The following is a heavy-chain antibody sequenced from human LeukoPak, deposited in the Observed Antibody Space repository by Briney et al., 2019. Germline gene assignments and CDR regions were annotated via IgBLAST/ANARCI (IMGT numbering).Heavy chain of an antibody. CDR3: AKESPYTSPRNYYFDY. CDR1: GFTFSSYA. CDR2: ISGVADRT. Sequence: GGSLRLSCAASGFTFSSYAMSWVRQAPGKGLEWVSAISGVADRTYYADSVKGRFTISRDNSKNTLSLQMNSLRAEDAAIYYCAKESPYTSPRNYYFDYWGQGTLVTVSS. V-gene: IGHV3-23*01. D-gene: IGHD1-14*01. J-gene: IGHJ4*02.